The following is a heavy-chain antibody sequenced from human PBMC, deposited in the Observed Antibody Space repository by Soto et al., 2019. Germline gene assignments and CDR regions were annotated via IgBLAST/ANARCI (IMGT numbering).Heavy chain of an antibody. CDR3: ARGRRFGELLPPREDY. CDR1: GGSISSGGYY. D-gene: IGHD3-10*01. Sequence: QVQLQESGPGLVKPSQTLSLTCTVSGGSISSGGYYWSWIRQHPGKGLEWIGYIYYSGSTYYNPSLKSRVTISVDTSKNQFSLKLSSVTAADTAVYYCARGRRFGELLPPREDYWGQGTLVTVSS. CDR2: IYYSGST. J-gene: IGHJ4*02. V-gene: IGHV4-31*03.